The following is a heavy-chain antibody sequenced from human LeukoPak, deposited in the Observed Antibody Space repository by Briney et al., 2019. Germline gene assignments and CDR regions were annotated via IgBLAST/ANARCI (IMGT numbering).Heavy chain of an antibody. Sequence: SETLSLTCTVSGDSFTSVTDYWAWIRQPPGKGLEWIASGDYSGGTYYNPSLESRVAISADMSKNQISLKLTSVTGADTAAYYCAGERGEEYSSGWYKTNYFYNWGQGIRVTVSS. V-gene: IGHV4-39*07. D-gene: IGHD6-19*01. CDR3: AGERGEEYSSGWYKTNYFYN. J-gene: IGHJ4*02. CDR2: GDYSGGT. CDR1: GDSFTSVTDY.